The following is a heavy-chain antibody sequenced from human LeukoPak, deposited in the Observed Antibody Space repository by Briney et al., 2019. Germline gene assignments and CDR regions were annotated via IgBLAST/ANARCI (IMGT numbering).Heavy chain of an antibody. CDR3: ARDRDVGYYFDY. V-gene: IGHV3-30*04. J-gene: IGHJ4*02. CDR2: ISYDGSNK. D-gene: IGHD2-15*01. Sequence: PGGSLRLSCAASGFTFSSYAMHWVRQAPGKGLEWVAVISYDGSNKYYADSVKGRFTISRDYSKNTLYLQMNSLRAEDTAVYYCARDRDVGYYFDYWGQGTLVTVSS. CDR1: GFTFSSYA.